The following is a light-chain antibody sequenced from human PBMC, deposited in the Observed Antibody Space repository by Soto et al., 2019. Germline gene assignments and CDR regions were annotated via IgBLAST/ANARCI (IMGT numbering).Light chain of an antibody. CDR3: PPHTTWPPIS. J-gene: IGKJ5*01. CDR1: QFVSNS. V-gene: IGKV3-11*01. CDR2: DAS. Sequence: EIVMTQSPVTLSVSPVERATLSCRASQFVSNSVAWYQQKPGQAPRLLISDASDRATGVPGRFSGSGSGTHFTLTISSLEAEDFAIYYCPPHTTWPPISFGQGTRLEI.